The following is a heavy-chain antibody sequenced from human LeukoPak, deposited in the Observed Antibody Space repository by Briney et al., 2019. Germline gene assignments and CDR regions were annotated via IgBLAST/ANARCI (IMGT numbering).Heavy chain of an antibody. V-gene: IGHV3-21*01. J-gene: IGHJ4*02. CDR2: ISSSSSYM. CDR3: ARDFSGYDYNFDY. D-gene: IGHD5-12*01. CDR1: GFTFSDHY. Sequence: GGSLRLSCAASGFTFSDHYMNWVRQAPGKGLEWVSFISSSSSYMYYADSVKGRFTISRDNTKKSLYLQMNSLRAEDTAVYYCARDFSGYDYNFDYWGQGTLVTVSS.